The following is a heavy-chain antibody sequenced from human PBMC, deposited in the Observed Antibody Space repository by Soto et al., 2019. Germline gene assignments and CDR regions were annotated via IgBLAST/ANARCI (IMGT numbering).Heavy chain of an antibody. J-gene: IGHJ4*02. V-gene: IGHV3-7*01. CDR3: ARDREWGADDYC. D-gene: IGHD3-3*01. CDR2: VKEDGGHK. Sequence: PGGSLRLSCTASGFTFSSYWMTWVRQAPGKGLEWVANVKEDGGHKHYVDSVEGRFTISRDNAKNLLYLQMNSLRVEDTAVYYCARDREWGADDYCWGQGTLVTVSS. CDR1: GFTFSSYW.